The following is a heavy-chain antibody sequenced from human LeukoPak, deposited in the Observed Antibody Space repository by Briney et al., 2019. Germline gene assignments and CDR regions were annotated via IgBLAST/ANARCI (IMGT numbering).Heavy chain of an antibody. CDR2: ISSNGGST. Sequence: GGSLRLSXAASGFTFSSYAMHWVRQAPGKGLEYVSAISSNGGSTYYANSVKGRFTISRDNSKNTLYLQMGSLRAEDMAVYYCARDREGCSSTSCYNFDYWGQGALVTVSS. D-gene: IGHD2-2*02. CDR1: GFTFSSYA. J-gene: IGHJ4*02. CDR3: ARDREGCSSTSCYNFDY. V-gene: IGHV3-64*01.